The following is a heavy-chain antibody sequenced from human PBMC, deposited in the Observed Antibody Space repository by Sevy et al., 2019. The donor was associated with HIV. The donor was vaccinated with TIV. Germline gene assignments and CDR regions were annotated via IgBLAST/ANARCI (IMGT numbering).Heavy chain of an antibody. CDR1: GFTFRSYN. V-gene: IGHV3-21*01. D-gene: IGHD3-22*01. CDR3: ARGQNNYYDSSGYWDYFDY. J-gene: IGHJ4*02. Sequence: GSLRLLCAASGFTFRSYNMNWVRQAPGKGLEWVLSICSSSSYIYYADSVKGRFTISRDKAKNSLYLQMNSLRAEDTAVYYCARGQNNYYDSSGYWDYFDYWGQGTLVTVSS. CDR2: ICSSSSYI.